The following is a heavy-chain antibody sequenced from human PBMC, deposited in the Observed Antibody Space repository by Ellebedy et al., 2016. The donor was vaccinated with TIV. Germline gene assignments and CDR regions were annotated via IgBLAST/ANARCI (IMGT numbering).Heavy chain of an antibody. CDR1: GYTFTTYA. Sequence: AASVKVSCKTSGYTFTTYAITWVRQAPGQGLEWMGRIRPYDDNTNYAQEFQGRVTMTTDTSTNTAYMELSSLRSDDTAVYYCARDLTAMVTMTYWGQGTLVTVSS. J-gene: IGHJ4*02. CDR2: IRPYDDNT. V-gene: IGHV1-18*01. D-gene: IGHD5-18*01. CDR3: ARDLTAMVTMTY.